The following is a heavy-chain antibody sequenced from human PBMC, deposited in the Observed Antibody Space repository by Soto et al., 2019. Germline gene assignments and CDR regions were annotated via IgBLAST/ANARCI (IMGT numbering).Heavy chain of an antibody. V-gene: IGHV3-23*01. D-gene: IGHD1-7*01. CDR1: RVAYDKSA. Sequence: QPGWSLRLSCAASRVAYDKSAMNWVRQAPGKGLEWVSGLGVSGGSKYYADFVQGRFTISRDSSKTTLYLHMNNLRVEDTAVYYCTGGSDNWNYRGSQDVWGQGTTVTVSS. CDR2: LGVSGGSK. CDR3: TGGSDNWNYRGSQDV. J-gene: IGHJ6*02.